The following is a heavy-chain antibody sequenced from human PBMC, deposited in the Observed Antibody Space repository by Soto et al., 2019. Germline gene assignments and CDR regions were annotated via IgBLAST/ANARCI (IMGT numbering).Heavy chain of an antibody. CDR1: GYTFSDFD. CDR2: MNAKSGDT. Sequence: ASVKVSCKASGYTFSDFDINWLRQASGQGPEWMGWMNAKSGDTFFPQRFQGKFNMTWDTSLSTAYMEVGSLTSDDTAIYYCARGNPFNYAGFDVRSKGTTVTVSS. CDR3: ARGNPFNYAGFDV. V-gene: IGHV1-8*01. J-gene: IGHJ6*04. D-gene: IGHD3-16*01.